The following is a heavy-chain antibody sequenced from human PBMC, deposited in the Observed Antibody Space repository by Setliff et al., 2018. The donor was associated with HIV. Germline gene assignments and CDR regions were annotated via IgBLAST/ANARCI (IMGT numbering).Heavy chain of an antibody. CDR1: GFTFSNYW. V-gene: IGHV3-7*03. Sequence: PGGSLRLSCAASGFTFSNYWMDWVRQAPGKGLEWVATIKQDGSEIYYMDSVKGRFTISVDTSKNSFSLRLSSVTAADTAVYYCARGPARAVARPGWLDPWGQGTLVTVSS. J-gene: IGHJ5*02. CDR2: IKQDGSEI. D-gene: IGHD6-19*01. CDR3: ARGPARAVARPGWLDP.